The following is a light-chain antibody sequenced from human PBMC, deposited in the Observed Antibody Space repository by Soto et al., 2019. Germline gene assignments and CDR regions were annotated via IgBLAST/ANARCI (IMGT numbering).Light chain of an antibody. CDR3: QQYGNSPPFT. Sequence: DIVLTQSPGTLSLSPGERATLSCRASQSVASTYLAWYQQKPGQAPRLLIYGASSRATGIPDRFSGSGSGTAFTLTISRLEPEDFAVYYCQQYGNSPPFTFGPGTKVDIK. CDR2: GAS. V-gene: IGKV3-20*01. J-gene: IGKJ3*01. CDR1: QSVASTY.